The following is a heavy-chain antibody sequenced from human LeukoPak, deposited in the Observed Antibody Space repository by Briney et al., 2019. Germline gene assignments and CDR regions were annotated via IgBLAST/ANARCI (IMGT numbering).Heavy chain of an antibody. Sequence: GGSLRLSCAASGFTFSSYAMHWVRQAPGKGLEWVALISYDGTNKYYADSVKGRFTISRDNSKNTLYLQMNSLRAEDTAVYYCAKLTGITMIVVVYDYWGQGTLVTVSS. CDR2: ISYDGTNK. J-gene: IGHJ4*02. CDR1: GFTFSSYA. CDR3: AKLTGITMIVVVYDY. D-gene: IGHD3-22*01. V-gene: IGHV3-30*04.